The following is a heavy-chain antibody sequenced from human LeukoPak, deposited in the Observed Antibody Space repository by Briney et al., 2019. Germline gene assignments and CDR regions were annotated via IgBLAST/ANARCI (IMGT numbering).Heavy chain of an antibody. CDR1: GFTFSSYS. CDR2: ISWNSGSI. J-gene: IGHJ3*02. D-gene: IGHD6-19*01. CDR3: ANIAAVAGYAFDI. Sequence: PGGSLRLSCAASGFTFSSYSMNWVRQAPGKGLEWVSGISWNSGSIGYADSVKGRFTISRDNAKNSLYLQMNSLRAEDTALYYCANIAAVAGYAFDIWGQGTMVTVSS. V-gene: IGHV3-9*01.